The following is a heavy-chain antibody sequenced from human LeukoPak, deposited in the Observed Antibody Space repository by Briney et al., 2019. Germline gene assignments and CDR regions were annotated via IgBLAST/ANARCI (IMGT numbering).Heavy chain of an antibody. CDR1: GFTFTSSA. D-gene: IGHD1-14*01. V-gene: IGHV1-58*02. CDR2: IVVGSGNT. CDR3: AADQPNRPSTYYYYGMDV. J-gene: IGHJ6*02. Sequence: SVKVSCKASGFTFTSSAMQWVRQARGQRLEWIGWIVVGSGNTNYAQKFQERVTITRDMSTSTAYMELSSLRSEDTAVYYCAADQPNRPSTYYYYGMDVWGQGTTVTVSS.